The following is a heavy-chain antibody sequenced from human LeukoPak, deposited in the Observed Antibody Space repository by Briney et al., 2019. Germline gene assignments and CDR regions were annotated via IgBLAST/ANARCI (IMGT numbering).Heavy chain of an antibody. CDR1: GYTFTSYA. CDR2: INAGNGNT. J-gene: IGHJ3*02. CDR3: ARSDITIFGVVIMNAFDI. Sequence: ASVTVSCKASGYTFTSYAMHWVRRAPGQRLEWMGWINAGNGNTKYSQKFQGRVTITRDTSASTAYMELSSLRSEDTAVYYCARSDITIFGVVIMNAFDIWGQGTMVTVSS. D-gene: IGHD3-3*01. V-gene: IGHV1-3*01.